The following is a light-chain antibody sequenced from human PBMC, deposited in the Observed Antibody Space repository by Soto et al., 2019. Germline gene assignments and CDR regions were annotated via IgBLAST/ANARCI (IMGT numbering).Light chain of an antibody. CDR3: QPYGSSPPYT. Sequence: EIVLTQSPGTLSLSPGERATLSCRASQSVSSSYLTWYQQKPGQAPRLLIYGTSSRATGIPDRFSASGSGTDFTLTISRLEPEDFAVYYCQPYGSSPPYTFGQGTKLEIK. CDR2: GTS. V-gene: IGKV3-20*01. CDR1: QSVSSSY. J-gene: IGKJ2*01.